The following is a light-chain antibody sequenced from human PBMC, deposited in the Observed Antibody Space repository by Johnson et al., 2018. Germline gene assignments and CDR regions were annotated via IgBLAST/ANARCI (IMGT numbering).Light chain of an antibody. CDR2: ETN. J-gene: IGLJ1*01. V-gene: IGLV1-51*02. Sequence: QSVLTQPPSVSAAPGQKVTISCSGSSSNIGNNYVSWYQQLPGTAPKLLIYETNKRPSGLPDRFSGSKSGTSATLALTGLPTGDEADYYCGTWDSSLSAGNVFGTGTKVTVL. CDR1: SSNIGNNY. CDR3: GTWDSSLSAGNV.